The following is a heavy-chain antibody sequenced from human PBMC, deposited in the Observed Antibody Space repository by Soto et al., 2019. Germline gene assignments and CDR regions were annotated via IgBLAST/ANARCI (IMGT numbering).Heavy chain of an antibody. CDR2: IWYDGSNK. V-gene: IGHV3-33*01. D-gene: IGHD3-3*01. Sequence: QPGGSLRLSCAASGFTFGSYGMHWVRQAPGKGLEWVAVIWYDGSNKYYADSVKGRFTISRDNSKNTLYLQMNSLRAEDTAVYYCARGSALILDPDGMDVWGQGTTVTVSS. CDR1: GFTFGSYG. CDR3: ARGSALILDPDGMDV. J-gene: IGHJ6*02.